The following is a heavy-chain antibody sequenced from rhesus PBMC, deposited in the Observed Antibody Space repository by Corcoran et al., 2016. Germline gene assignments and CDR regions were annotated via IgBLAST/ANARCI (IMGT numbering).Heavy chain of an antibody. V-gene: IGHV3-30*02. J-gene: IGHJ4*01. D-gene: IGHD1-32*01. CDR2: LKTNTDGETP. CDR3: TTDWNADGYIDS. Sequence: ESGEEWIQPDGSLRLSCSAHSNSLMNWVRQAPGKRLAWIARLKTNTDGETPEYAASVRARFTISRDASQNTVYLQMNRLKIEDTAVYYCTTDWNADGYIDSWDQGVLVTVSS. CDR1: SNSL.